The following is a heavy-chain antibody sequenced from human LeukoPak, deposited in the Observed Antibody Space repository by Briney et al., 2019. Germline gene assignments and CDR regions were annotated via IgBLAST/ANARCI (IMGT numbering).Heavy chain of an antibody. D-gene: IGHD3-22*01. Sequence: SVKVSCKASGGTFSSYAISWVRQAPGQGLEWMGGIIPIFATANYAQKFQGRVTITADESTSTAYMELSSLRSEDTAVYYRARGPITTRSHFDYWGQGTLVTVSS. CDR1: GGTFSSYA. CDR3: ARGPITTRSHFDY. CDR2: IIPIFATA. J-gene: IGHJ4*02. V-gene: IGHV1-69*13.